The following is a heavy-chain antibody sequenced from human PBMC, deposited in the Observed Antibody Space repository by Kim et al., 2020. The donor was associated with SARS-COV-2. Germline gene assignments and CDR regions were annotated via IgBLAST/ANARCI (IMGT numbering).Heavy chain of an antibody. CDR1: GFTLSNNA. D-gene: IGHD3-3*01. CDR3: AKEVGNYNFWNGYYF. V-gene: IGHV3-23*01. Sequence: GGSLRLSCTASGFTLSNNALTWVRQPPGKGLAWDSAITASGGNTFYTDSVQGRFTISRDNSKETLYLQLNSLRAEDKALYYCAKEVGNYNFWNGYYF. CDR2: ITASGGNT. J-gene: IGHJ4*01.